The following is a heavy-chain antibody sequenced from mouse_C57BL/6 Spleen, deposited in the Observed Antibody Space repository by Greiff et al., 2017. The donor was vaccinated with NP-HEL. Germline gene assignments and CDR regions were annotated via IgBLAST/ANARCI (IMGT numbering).Heavy chain of an antibody. D-gene: IGHD1-1*01. J-gene: IGHJ2*01. CDR2: IYPGGGYT. Sequence: ESGAELVRPGTSVKMSCKASGYTFTNYWIGWAKQRPGHGLEWIGDIYPGGGYTNYNEKFKGKATLTADKSSSTAYMQFSSLTSEDSAIYYCARRSTVVFDYWGQGTTLTVSS. CDR3: ARRSTVVFDY. CDR1: GYTFTNYW. V-gene: IGHV1-63*01.